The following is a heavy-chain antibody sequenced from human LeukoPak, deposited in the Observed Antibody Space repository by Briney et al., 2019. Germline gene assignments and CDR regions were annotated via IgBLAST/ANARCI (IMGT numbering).Heavy chain of an antibody. V-gene: IGHV1-69*13. D-gene: IGHD3-22*01. J-gene: IGHJ4*02. CDR3: ARGERGYYDSSGAFDC. CDR1: GGTFSSYA. CDR2: IIPIFGTA. Sequence: ASVTVSCTASGGTFSSYAISWVRQAPGQGLEWMGGIIPIFGTANYAQKFQGRVTITADESTSTAYMELSSLRSEDTAVYYCARGERGYYDSSGAFDCWGQGTLVTVSS.